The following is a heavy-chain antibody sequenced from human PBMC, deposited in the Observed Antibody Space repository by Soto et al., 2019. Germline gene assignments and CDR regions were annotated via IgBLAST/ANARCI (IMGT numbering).Heavy chain of an antibody. Sequence: EVQLVESGGGSLQPGGSLRLSCAASGFTLSSYWMHWVRQVIGKGLVWVSRINSDGSSTNYADSVKGRFTISRDNAKNTQYLQMNSLRAEDTAVYYCARGIGGATYYYHGMDVWGQGTTVTVSS. J-gene: IGHJ6*02. CDR2: INSDGSST. V-gene: IGHV3-74*01. CDR3: ARGIGGATYYYHGMDV. D-gene: IGHD1-26*01. CDR1: GFTLSSYW.